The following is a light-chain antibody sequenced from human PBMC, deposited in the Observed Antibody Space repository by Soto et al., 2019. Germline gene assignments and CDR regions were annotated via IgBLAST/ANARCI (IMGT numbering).Light chain of an antibody. CDR1: QSVSSSY. CDR2: GAS. J-gene: IGKJ5*01. CDR3: QQYGGSPPIT. Sequence: EIVLTQSPGTLSLSPGERATLSCRASQSVSSSYLAWYQQKPGQAPSLLIYGASNRATGIPDRFSGGGSGTDFTLSISSLEPEDFAVYYCQQYGGSPPITFGQGTRLEIK. V-gene: IGKV3-20*01.